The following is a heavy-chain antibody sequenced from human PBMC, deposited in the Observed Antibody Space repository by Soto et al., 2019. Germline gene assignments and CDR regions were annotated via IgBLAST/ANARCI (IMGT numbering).Heavy chain of an antibody. CDR1: GGSMRNYF. J-gene: IGHJ4*02. V-gene: IGHV4-59*01. CDR2: IHYSGATSFFP. D-gene: IGHD6-13*01. CDR3: AAGEASSRNLAPYYLDF. Sequence: PSETLSLTCTVSGGSMRNYFWTWIRQPPGKGLEWIGYIHYSGATSFFPSYNPSLRGRVTISEDTSKNQFSLKLLSVTTADTAVYFCAAGEASSRNLAPYYLDFWGQGTLDTVSS.